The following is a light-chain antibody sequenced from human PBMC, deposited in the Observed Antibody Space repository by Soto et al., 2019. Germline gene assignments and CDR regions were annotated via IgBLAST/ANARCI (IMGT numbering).Light chain of an antibody. CDR2: AAS. CDR3: QQSYGIFT. J-gene: IGKJ3*01. V-gene: IGKV1-39*01. CDR1: QSISSY. Sequence: DIQMTQSPSSLSASVGDRVTITCRASQSISSYLNWYQQKPGKAPKLLIYAASSLQSGVPSRFSGSGSGTDVTLTIFILQPEDVATYYCQQSYGIFTFGPGTKVDIK.